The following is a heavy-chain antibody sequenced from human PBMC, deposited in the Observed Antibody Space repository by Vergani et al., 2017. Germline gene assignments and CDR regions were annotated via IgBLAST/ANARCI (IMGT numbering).Heavy chain of an antibody. J-gene: IGHJ6*03. D-gene: IGHD3-10*01. CDR3: ARGDYCGAGSYSYYYDYYMDV. CDR2: IIPIFGTA. V-gene: IGHV1-69*01. CDR1: GGTFSSYA. Sequence: QVQLVQSGAEVKKPGSSVKVSCKASGGTFSSYAISWVRQAPGQGLEWMGGIIPIFGTANYAQKFQGRVTITADESTSTGYMELSSLRSQDPAVYYCARGDYCGAGSYSYYYDYYMDVWGEGTTVTVAS.